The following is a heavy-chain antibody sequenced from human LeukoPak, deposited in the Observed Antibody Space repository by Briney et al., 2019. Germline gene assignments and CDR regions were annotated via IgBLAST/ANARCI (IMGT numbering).Heavy chain of an antibody. J-gene: IGHJ6*03. CDR2: IYYSGST. V-gene: IGHV4-59*01. CDR3: ARVGGGTYYYYYYYMDV. CDR1: GGSISSYY. Sequence: PSETLSLTCTVSGGSISSYYWSWIRQPPGKGLEWIGYIYYSGSTNYNPSLKSRVTISVDTSKNQFSLKLSSVTAAVTAVYYCARVGGGTYYYYYYYMDVWGKGTAVTISS. D-gene: IGHD3-16*01.